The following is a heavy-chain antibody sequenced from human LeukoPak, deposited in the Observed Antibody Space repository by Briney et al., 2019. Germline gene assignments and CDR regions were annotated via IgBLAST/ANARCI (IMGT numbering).Heavy chain of an antibody. J-gene: IGHJ6*02. Sequence: GGSLRLSCAASGFTFSNYSMNWVRQAPGKGLEWVSSISSSSSYIYYADSVKGRFTISRDNAKNSLYLQMNSLRAEDTAVYYCAGTDALYYYGMDVWGQGTTVTVSS. CDR1: GFTFSNYS. V-gene: IGHV3-21*01. CDR2: ISSSSSYI. CDR3: AGTDALYYYGMDV.